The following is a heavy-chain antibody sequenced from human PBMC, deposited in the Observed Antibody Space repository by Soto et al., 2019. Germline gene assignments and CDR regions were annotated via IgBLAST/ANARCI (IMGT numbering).Heavy chain of an antibody. D-gene: IGHD5-18*01. CDR2: IYYSGST. CDR3: ARVVDTAMFTAGLFDY. CDR1: GGSISSGDYY. Sequence: QVQLQESGPGLVKPSQTLSLTCTVSGGSISSGDYYWSWIRQPPGKGLEWLGYIYYSGSTYYNPSLMSRVTISVDTSKNQFSLKLSSVTAADTAVYYCARVVDTAMFTAGLFDYWGQGTLVTVSS. V-gene: IGHV4-30-4*01. J-gene: IGHJ4*02.